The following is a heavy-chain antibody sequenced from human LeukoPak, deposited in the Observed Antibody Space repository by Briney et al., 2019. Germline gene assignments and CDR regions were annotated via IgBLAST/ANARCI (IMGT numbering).Heavy chain of an antibody. CDR2: INPNSGGT. CDR3: ARGSDAYYGSGSYYVGWG. CDR1: GYTFTGYY. D-gene: IGHD3-10*01. J-gene: IGHJ4*02. Sequence: ASVKVSFKASGYTFTGYYMHWVRQAPGQGLEWMGRINPNSGGTNYAQKFQGRVTMTRDTSISTAYMELSRLRSDDTAVYYCARGSDAYYGSGSYYVGWGWGQGTLVTVSS. V-gene: IGHV1-2*06.